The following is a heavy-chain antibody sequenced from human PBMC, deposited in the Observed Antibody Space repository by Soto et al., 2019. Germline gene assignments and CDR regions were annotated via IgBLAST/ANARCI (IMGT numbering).Heavy chain of an antibody. D-gene: IGHD2-21*01. Sequence: QVQLVQSGAEVKETGASVKVSCKASGYTFTTYGVSWVRQAPGQGLEWMGWINSYNGHTRNAKTFQGRITMTTDTSTSTAYMELRSLASDDTAVYFCARDLAWVCGGGSCSSKATDNGMDVWGQGTTVTVSS. V-gene: IGHV1-18*01. CDR2: INSYNGHT. J-gene: IGHJ6*02. CDR3: ARDLAWVCGGGSCSSKATDNGMDV. CDR1: GYTFTTYG.